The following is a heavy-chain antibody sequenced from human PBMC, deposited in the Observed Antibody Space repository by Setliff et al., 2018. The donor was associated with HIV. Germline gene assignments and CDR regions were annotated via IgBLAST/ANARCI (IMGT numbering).Heavy chain of an antibody. CDR1: GYTFTSYG. CDR3: ARESEWGSYNFWTFEI. Sequence: ASVKVSCKASGYTFTSYGISWVRQAPGQGLEWMGWISAYNGNTNYAQKLQGRVTMTTDTSTSTAYIELRSLRSDDTAVYYCARESEWGSYNFWTFEIWGQGIMVT. D-gene: IGHD1-26*01. V-gene: IGHV1-18*01. CDR2: ISAYNGNT. J-gene: IGHJ3*02.